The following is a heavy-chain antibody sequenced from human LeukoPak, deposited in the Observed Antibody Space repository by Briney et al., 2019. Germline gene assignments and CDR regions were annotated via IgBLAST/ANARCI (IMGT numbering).Heavy chain of an antibody. CDR1: GGSISSYY. D-gene: IGHD2-2*01. Sequence: SETLSLTCTVSGGSISSYYWSWIRQPPGKGLEWIGYIYTSGSTNYNPSLKSRVTISVDTSKNQFSLKLSSVTAAVTAVYYCARSRIGYCSSTSYYGDYYYYYMDVWGKGTTVTVSS. CDR3: ARSRIGYCSSTSYYGDYYYYYMDV. J-gene: IGHJ6*03. V-gene: IGHV4-4*09. CDR2: IYTSGST.